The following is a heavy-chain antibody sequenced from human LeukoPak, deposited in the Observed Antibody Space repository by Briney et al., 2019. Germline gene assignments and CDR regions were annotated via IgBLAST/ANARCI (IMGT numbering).Heavy chain of an antibody. CDR2: IYHSGST. J-gene: IGHJ2*01. CDR3: ARHHLPPVANWYFDL. Sequence: PLETLSLTXAVSGYSISSGYYWGWIRQPPGKGLEWIGSIYHSGSTYYNPSLKSRVTISVDTSKNQFSLKLSSVTAADTAVYYCARHHLPPVANWYFDLWGRGTLVTVSS. V-gene: IGHV4-38-2*01. CDR1: GYSISSGYY. D-gene: IGHD1-14*01.